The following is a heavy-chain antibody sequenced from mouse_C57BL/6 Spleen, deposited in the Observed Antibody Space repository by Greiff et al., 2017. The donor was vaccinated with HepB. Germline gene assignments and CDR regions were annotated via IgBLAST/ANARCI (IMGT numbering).Heavy chain of an antibody. CDR3: ARYYYGSLDY. J-gene: IGHJ2*01. CDR2: IYPGDGDT. V-gene: IGHV1-82*01. D-gene: IGHD1-1*01. Sequence: QVQLQQSGPELVKPGASVKISCKASGYAFSSSWMNWVKQRPGKGLEWIGRIYPGDGDTNYNGKFKGKATLTADKSSSTAYMQLSSLTSEDSAVYFCARYYYGSLDYWGQGTTLTVSS. CDR1: GYAFSSSW.